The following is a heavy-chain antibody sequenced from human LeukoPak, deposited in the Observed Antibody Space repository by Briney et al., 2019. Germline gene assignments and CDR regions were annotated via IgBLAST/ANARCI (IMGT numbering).Heavy chain of an antibody. Sequence: SETLSLTCIVSGGSISNSHYYWGWIRQPPGKGLEWIGNIYYSGSSYHNPSLKSRVTISVDTSKNQSSLKLSSVTAADTAVYYCARAGCSGGSCYESRGAFDIWGQGTMVTVSS. CDR2: IYYSGSS. J-gene: IGHJ3*02. CDR1: GGSISNSHYY. V-gene: IGHV4-39*07. CDR3: ARAGCSGGSCYESRGAFDI. D-gene: IGHD2-15*01.